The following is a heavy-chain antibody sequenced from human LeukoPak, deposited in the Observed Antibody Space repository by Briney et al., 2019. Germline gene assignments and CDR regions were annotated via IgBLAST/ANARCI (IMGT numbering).Heavy chain of an antibody. CDR3: ARARRLYTSGWYYGY. V-gene: IGHV1-46*01. D-gene: IGHD6-19*01. J-gene: IGHJ4*02. CDR2: INPSGGST. Sequence: ASVKVSCKASGYIFTSYCMHWVRQAPGQGLEWMGIINPSGGSTNYGQKFQGRVTMTRDTSTSTVYMELSSLRSEDTAVYYCARARRLYTSGWYYGYWGQGTLVTVSS. CDR1: GYIFTSYC.